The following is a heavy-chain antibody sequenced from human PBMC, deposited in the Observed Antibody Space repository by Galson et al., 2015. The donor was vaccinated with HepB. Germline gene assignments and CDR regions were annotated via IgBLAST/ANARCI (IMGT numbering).Heavy chain of an antibody. V-gene: IGHV1-24*01. J-gene: IGHJ4*02. CDR3: ATFWAGGVLPYFDY. CDR2: FDPEDGET. Sequence: SVKVSCKVSGYTLTELSMHWVRQAPGKGLEWMGGFDPEDGETIYAQKFQGRVTMTEDTSTDTAYMELSSLRSEDTAVYYCATFWAGGVLPYFDYWGQGTLVTVSS. CDR1: GYTLTELS. D-gene: IGHD2-8*02.